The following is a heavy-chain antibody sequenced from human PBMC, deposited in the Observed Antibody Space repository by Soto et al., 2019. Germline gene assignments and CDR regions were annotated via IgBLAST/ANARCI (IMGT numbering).Heavy chain of an antibody. CDR3: AKVPITFGGVIVPNWFDP. CDR1: GFTFSSYA. Sequence: GGSLRLSCAASGFTFSSYAMSWVRQAPGKGLEWVSAISGSGGSTYYADSVKGRFTISRDNSKNTLYLQMNSLRAEDTAVYYCAKVPITFGGVIVPNWFDPWGQGTLVTVSS. D-gene: IGHD3-16*02. V-gene: IGHV3-23*01. CDR2: ISGSGGST. J-gene: IGHJ5*02.